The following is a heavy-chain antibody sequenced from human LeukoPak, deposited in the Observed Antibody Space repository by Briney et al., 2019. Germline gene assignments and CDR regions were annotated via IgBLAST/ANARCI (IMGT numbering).Heavy chain of an antibody. J-gene: IGHJ4*02. D-gene: IGHD3-3*01. CDR2: IYYSGTT. CDR1: GGSLSPQF. Sequence: PSETLSLTCTVSGGSLSPQFWSWIRKSPGKGLEWIGYIYYSGTTNYNPSLKSRLTISVDMSKNQFSLKLSSVTAADTAVYYCTASGYYEGFDYWGQGTLVTVSS. V-gene: IGHV4-59*11. CDR3: TASGYYEGFDY.